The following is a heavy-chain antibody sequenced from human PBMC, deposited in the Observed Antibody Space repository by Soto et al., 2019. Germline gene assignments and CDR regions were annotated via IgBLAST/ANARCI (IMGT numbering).Heavy chain of an antibody. D-gene: IGHD2-15*01. V-gene: IGHV1-69*01. CDR3: ATSGYNYGPFDY. CDR2: IIPIFGKT. J-gene: IGHJ4*01. Sequence: QVQLVQSGAEVRKPGSSVKVSCRASGDTFKNYAISWVRQAPGQGLEWMGGIIPIFGKTDYAQTFHGRVTINGDESTYTAHMELRGLRSDDTALYYWATSGYNYGPFDYWGSGLLVTVSS. CDR1: GDTFKNYA.